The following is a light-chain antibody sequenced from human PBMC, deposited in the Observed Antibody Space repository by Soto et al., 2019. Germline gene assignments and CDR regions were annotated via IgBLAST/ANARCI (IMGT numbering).Light chain of an antibody. CDR1: QSVSSY. CDR3: QQRSNWPLT. J-gene: IGKJ4*01. V-gene: IGKV3-11*01. Sequence: EIVLTQSPATLSLSPGERATLSCRASQSVSSYVAWYQSKPVQAPRLLMYDASNRVIGIPARFSGSGSGTDFTLTISSLEPEDFAVYYCQQRSNWPLTFGGGTTVEI. CDR2: DAS.